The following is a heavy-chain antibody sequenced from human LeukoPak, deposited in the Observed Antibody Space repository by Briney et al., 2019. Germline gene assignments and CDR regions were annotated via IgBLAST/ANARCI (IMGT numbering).Heavy chain of an antibody. CDR2: IRYDGSNK. Sequence: PGGSLRLSCAASGFTFSSYGMHWVRQAPGKGLEWVAFIRYDGSNKYYADSVKGRFTISRDNSRNTLYLQMNSLRAEDTAIYYCAKNPTPRIVGAHYYFDYWGQGTLVTVSS. CDR1: GFTFSSYG. CDR3: AKNPTPRIVGAHYYFDY. V-gene: IGHV3-30*02. J-gene: IGHJ4*02. D-gene: IGHD1-26*01.